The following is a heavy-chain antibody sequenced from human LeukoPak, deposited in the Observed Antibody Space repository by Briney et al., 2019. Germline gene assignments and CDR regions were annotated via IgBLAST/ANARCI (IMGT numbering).Heavy chain of an antibody. CDR1: GGSFSGYY. CDR3: ARQGSSWYRWFDP. V-gene: IGHV4-34*01. J-gene: IGHJ5*02. Sequence: SETLSLTCAVYGGSFSGYYWSWLRQPPGKGLEWIGEINHSGSTNYNPSLKSRVTISVGTSKNQFSLKLSSVTAADTAVYYCARQGSSWYRWFDPWGQGTLVTVSS. D-gene: IGHD6-13*01. CDR2: INHSGST.